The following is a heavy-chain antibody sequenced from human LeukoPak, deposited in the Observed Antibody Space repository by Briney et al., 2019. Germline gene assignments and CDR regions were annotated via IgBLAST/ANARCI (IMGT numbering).Heavy chain of an antibody. CDR2: ISYDGSNK. CDR3: ARPLSYDFWSGYFDY. Sequence: GRSLRLSCAASGFTFSSYAMHWVRQAPGKGLEWVAVISYDGSNKYYADSVKGRFTISRDNSKNTLYLQMNSLRAEDTAVYYCARPLSYDFWSGYFDYWGQGTLVTVSS. CDR1: GFTFSSYA. V-gene: IGHV3-30*04. J-gene: IGHJ4*02. D-gene: IGHD3-3*01.